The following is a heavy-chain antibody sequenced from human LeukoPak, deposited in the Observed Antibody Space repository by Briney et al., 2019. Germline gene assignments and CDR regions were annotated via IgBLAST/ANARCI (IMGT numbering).Heavy chain of an antibody. CDR3: ARDNYGGVTKFDP. J-gene: IGHJ5*02. V-gene: IGHV4-59*01. CDR1: GGSINNYF. CDR2: ISYSGST. D-gene: IGHD3-16*01. Sequence: SETLSLTHAVSGGSINNYFWSWIRQPPGKGLEWIGYISYSGSTNYNPSLKSRVTISVDTSKNQFSLKLNSVTTADTAVYYCARDNYGGVTKFDPWGQGTLVTVSS.